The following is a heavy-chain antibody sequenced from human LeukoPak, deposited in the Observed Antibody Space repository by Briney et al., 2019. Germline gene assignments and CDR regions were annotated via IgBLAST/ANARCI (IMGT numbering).Heavy chain of an antibody. D-gene: IGHD2-15*01. V-gene: IGHV3-23*01. CDR2: ISGSGGST. J-gene: IGHJ3*02. Sequence: PGGSLRLSCAASGFTFSNYAMSWVRQAPGMGLEWVSTISGSGGSTYDADSAKGRFTISRDNSKNTLYLQMNSLRAEDTALYYCAKEYSRHDAFDIWGQGTMVTVSS. CDR1: GFTFSNYA. CDR3: AKEYSRHDAFDI.